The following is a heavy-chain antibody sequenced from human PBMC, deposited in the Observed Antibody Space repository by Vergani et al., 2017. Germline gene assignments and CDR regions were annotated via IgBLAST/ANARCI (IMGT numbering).Heavy chain of an antibody. D-gene: IGHD5-18*01. CDR2: ISWNSGSI. CDR1: GFTFDDYA. CDR3: AVGGTAMATGY. V-gene: IGHV3-9*01. J-gene: IGHJ4*02. Sequence: EVQLVESGGGLVPPGRSLRLSCAASGFTFDDYAMHWVRQAPGKGLEWVSGISWNSGSIGYADSVKGRFTISRDNAKNSLYLQMNSLRAEDTALYYCAVGGTAMATGYWGQGTLVTVSS.